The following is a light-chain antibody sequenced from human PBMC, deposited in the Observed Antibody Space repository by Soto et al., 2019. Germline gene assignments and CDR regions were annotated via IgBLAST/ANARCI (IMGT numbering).Light chain of an antibody. V-gene: IGKV3-20*01. CDR3: QHYGTSAL. CDR2: AS. CDR1: QSVSDMY. J-gene: IGKJ3*01. Sequence: EIVLTQSPGTLSLSPGERATLSCRASQSVSDMYLAWYQQKPGQAPRLLIYASNRATGIPDTFSGSGSGTDFTLTISRLEPEDFAVYYCQHYGTSALFGPGTKVDIK.